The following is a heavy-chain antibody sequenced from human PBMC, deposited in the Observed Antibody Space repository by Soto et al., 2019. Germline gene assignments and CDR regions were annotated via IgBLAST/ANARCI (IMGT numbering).Heavy chain of an antibody. D-gene: IGHD5-18*01. Sequence: EVQLVESGGGLVQPGGSPRLSCAASGFTFRNYWMSWVRQAPGKGLEWVLSIKHDGSETYSVDSVRGRFTSSRDNAENSVDLQMHSLRADDTAVYFCAKGYGYYFDSWGQGTQVTVSS. V-gene: IGHV3-7*03. J-gene: IGHJ4*02. CDR2: IKHDGSET. CDR3: AKGYGYYFDS. CDR1: GFTFRNYW.